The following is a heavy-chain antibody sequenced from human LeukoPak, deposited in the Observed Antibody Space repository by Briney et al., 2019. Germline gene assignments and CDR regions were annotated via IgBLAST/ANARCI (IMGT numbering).Heavy chain of an antibody. D-gene: IGHD6-19*01. CDR2: IYNSGST. CDR1: GDSFSYFY. J-gene: IGHJ4*02. CDR3: ALSSGEGFDY. Sequence: SETLSLTCTVSGDSFSYFYWSWIRQPPGKGLEWIGYIYNSGSTNYNPSLKSRVTISVDTSKNQFSLKLSSVTAADTAVYYCALSSGEGFDYWGQGTLVTVSS. V-gene: IGHV4-59*01.